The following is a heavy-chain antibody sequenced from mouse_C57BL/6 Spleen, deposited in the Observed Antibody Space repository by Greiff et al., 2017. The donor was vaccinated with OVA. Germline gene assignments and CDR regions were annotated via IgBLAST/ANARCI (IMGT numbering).Heavy chain of an antibody. CDR2: ISSGGSYT. CDR3: ARNTPLDY. D-gene: IGHD5-1-1*01. Sequence: EVQVVESGGDLVKPGGSLKLSCAASGFTFSSYGMSWVRQTPDKRLEWVATISSGGSYTYYPDSVKGRFTISRDNAKNTLYLQMSSLKSEDTAMYYCARNTPLDYWGQGTTLTVSS. V-gene: IGHV5-6*01. CDR1: GFTFSSYG. J-gene: IGHJ2*01.